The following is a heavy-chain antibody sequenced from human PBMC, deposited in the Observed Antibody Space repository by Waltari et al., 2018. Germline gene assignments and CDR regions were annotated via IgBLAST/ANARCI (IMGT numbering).Heavy chain of an antibody. V-gene: IGHV4-59*11. J-gene: IGHJ3*02. Sequence: QVQLQESGPGLVKPSETLSLTCTVSGGSISSHYWSWIRKHPGKDLEWIGYIYYSGSTNYNPSLKSRVTISVDTSKNQFSLKLSSVTAADTAVYYCAREQGLRYFDWSKNTDPAFDIWGQGTMVTVSS. CDR1: GGSISSHY. CDR2: IYYSGST. CDR3: AREQGLRYFDWSKNTDPAFDI. D-gene: IGHD3-9*01.